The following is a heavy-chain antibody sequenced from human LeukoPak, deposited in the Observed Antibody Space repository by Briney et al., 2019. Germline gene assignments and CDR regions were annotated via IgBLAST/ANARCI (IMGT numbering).Heavy chain of an antibody. CDR1: GCTFSSYA. CDR2: IIPIFGTA. V-gene: IGHV1-69*05. CDR3: ASKGDITMIVVVDDAFDM. D-gene: IGHD3-22*01. Sequence: SVKVCCKASGCTFSSYAISLVRQAPGQGLEWMGGIIPIFGTANYAQKVQGRVTITTDESTSTAYMEMSRLRSEDTAGYYWASKGDITMIVVVDDAFDMGGEGTMVTVSS. J-gene: IGHJ3*02.